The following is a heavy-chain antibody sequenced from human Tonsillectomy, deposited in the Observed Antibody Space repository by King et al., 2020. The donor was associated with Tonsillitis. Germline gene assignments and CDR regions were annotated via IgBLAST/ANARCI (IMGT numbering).Heavy chain of an antibody. Sequence: VQLVESGGGLVQPGGSLRLSCAASGFTFSSYAMSWVHQAPGKGLEWVSVIYSGGSSTYYADSVKGRFTISRDNSKNTLYLQMNSLRAEDTAVYYCATYLFDIVVVPAATPFDYWGQGTLVTVSS. D-gene: IGHD2-2*01. V-gene: IGHV3-23*03. CDR2: IYSGGSST. CDR1: GFTFSSYA. J-gene: IGHJ4*02. CDR3: ATYLFDIVVVPAATPFDY.